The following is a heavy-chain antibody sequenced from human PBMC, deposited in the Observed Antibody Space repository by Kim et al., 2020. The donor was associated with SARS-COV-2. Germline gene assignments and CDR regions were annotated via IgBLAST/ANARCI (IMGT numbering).Heavy chain of an antibody. CDR3: ARGDNYRDY. V-gene: IGHV4-31*02. J-gene: IGHJ4*02. D-gene: IGHD4-4*01. CDR2: GST. Sequence: GSTSYNPSLKSRVTRSVDTSKNQFSLKLSSVTAADTAVYYCARGDNYRDYWGQGTLVTVSS.